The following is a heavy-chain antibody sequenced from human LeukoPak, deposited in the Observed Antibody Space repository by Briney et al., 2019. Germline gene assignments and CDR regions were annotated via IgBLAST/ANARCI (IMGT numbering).Heavy chain of an antibody. CDR3: VRNRYYYGSRNYGVPNWFDP. CDR1: GGSISSSNW. CDR2: IYHSGTT. V-gene: IGHV4-4*02. D-gene: IGHD3-10*01. Sequence: SETLSLTCAVSGGSISSSNWWSWVRQPPGKGLEWIGEIYHSGTTNYNPSLKSRVTISVDKSKNQFSLKLSSVTAADTAVYYCVRNRYYYGSRNYGVPNWFDPWGQGTLVTVSS. J-gene: IGHJ5*02.